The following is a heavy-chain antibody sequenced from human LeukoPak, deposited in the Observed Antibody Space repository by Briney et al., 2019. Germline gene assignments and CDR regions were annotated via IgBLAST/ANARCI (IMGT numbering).Heavy chain of an antibody. J-gene: IGHJ4*02. CDR2: IYTSGST. CDR1: GGSISSGSYY. D-gene: IGHD7-27*01. Sequence: SETLSLTCTVSGGSISSGSYYWSWIRQPAGKGREWIRRIYTSGSTNSNPSLKSRVTISVDTSKNQFSLKLSSVAAADTAVYYCARDNWGTIDYWGQGTLVTVSS. V-gene: IGHV4-61*02. CDR3: ARDNWGTIDY.